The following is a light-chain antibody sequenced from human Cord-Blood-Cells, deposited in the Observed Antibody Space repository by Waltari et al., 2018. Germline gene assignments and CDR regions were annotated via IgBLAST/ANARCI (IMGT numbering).Light chain of an antibody. CDR3: QQSYSTPYS. CDR2: AAS. Sequence: DIQMTQPPSSLSASVRDRVTITCRASQSISSYLNWYQQKPGKAPKLLIYAASSLQSGVPSRFSGSVSGTDFTLTISSLQPEDFATYYCQQSYSTPYSFGQGTKLEIK. CDR1: QSISSY. V-gene: IGKV1-39*01. J-gene: IGKJ2*03.